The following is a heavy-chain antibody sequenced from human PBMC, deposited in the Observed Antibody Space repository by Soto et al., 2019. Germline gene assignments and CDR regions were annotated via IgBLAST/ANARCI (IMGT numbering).Heavy chain of an antibody. CDR2: INHSGTI. V-gene: IGHV4-34*01. CDR3: ARADRTLVTSYSLDV. CDR1: GGSFSGYY. D-gene: IGHD2-21*02. J-gene: IGHJ6*02. Sequence: SETLSLTCAVYGGSFSGYYWTWIRQPPGKGLEWIGEINHSGTINFNPSLKSRLTISLDTSKKHFSLKLSSVTDADTAAYYCARADRTLVTSYSLDVWGQGTTVTVSS.